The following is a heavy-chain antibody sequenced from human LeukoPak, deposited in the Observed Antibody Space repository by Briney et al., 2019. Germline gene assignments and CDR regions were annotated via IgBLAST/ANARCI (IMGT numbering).Heavy chain of an antibody. CDR3: AKRVVVHNENWFDP. CDR2: IWCDGSNK. Sequence: PGGSLRLSCAASGFTFSSYGMHWVRQAPGKGLEWVAVIWCDGSNKYYADSVKGRFTISRDNSKNTLYLQMNSLRAEDTAVFYCAKRVVVHNENWFDPWGEGTRVTVSS. V-gene: IGHV3-33*06. CDR1: GFTFSSYG. J-gene: IGHJ5*02. D-gene: IGHD2-15*01.